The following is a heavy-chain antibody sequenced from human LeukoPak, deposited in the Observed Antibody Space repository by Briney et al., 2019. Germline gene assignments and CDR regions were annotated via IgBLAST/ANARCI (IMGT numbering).Heavy chain of an antibody. CDR2: IYHSVST. CDR3: AREVVQVDFDY. Sequence: SETLSLTCTVSGYSISSGYDWGWIRQPPGKGLEWIGSIYHSVSTYYNPSLKSRVTLLVDTSKNQFSLKLSSVTAADTAVYYCAREVVQVDFDYWGQGTLVTVSS. D-gene: IGHD2-15*01. J-gene: IGHJ4*02. CDR1: GYSISSGYD. V-gene: IGHV4-38-2*02.